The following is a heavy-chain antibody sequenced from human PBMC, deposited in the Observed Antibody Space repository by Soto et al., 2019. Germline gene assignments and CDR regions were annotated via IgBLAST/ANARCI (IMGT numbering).Heavy chain of an antibody. D-gene: IGHD3-16*01. CDR2: ISAYNGNT. CDR3: ARVAGLGVFDY. CDR1: GYTFTGYY. J-gene: IGHJ4*02. V-gene: IGHV1-18*04. Sequence: ASVKVSCKASGYTFTGYYMHWVRQAPGQGLEWMGWISAYNGNTNYAQKLQGRVTMTTDTSTSTAYMELRSLRSDDTAVYYCARVAGLGVFDYWGQGTLVTVSS.